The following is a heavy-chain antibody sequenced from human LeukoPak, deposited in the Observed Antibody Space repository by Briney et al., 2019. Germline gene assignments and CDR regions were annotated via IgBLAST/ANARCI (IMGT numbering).Heavy chain of an antibody. CDR1: GGSFSGYY. V-gene: IGHV4-34*01. Sequence: SETLSLTCAVYGGSFSGYYWSWIRQPPGKGLEWIGEINHSGSTNYNPSLKSQVTISVDTSKNQFSLKLSSVTAADTAVYYCARGGGIAYWGQGTLVTVSS. CDR3: ARGGGIAY. D-gene: IGHD3-16*01. J-gene: IGHJ4*02. CDR2: INHSGST.